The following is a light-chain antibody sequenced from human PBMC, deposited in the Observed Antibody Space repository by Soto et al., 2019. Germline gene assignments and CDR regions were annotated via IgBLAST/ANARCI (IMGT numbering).Light chain of an antibody. CDR1: NSNIGSHT. Sequence: QSVLTQPPSASGTPGQRVTMSCSGGNSNIGSHTVNWYQHLPGTAPTLLIFSNNQRPSGVPARFSGAKSGTSSSLATSGLQSGDEGDYGSEAWDDSLNGFYVFGIWTKSNVL. CDR2: SNN. J-gene: IGLJ1*01. CDR3: EAWDDSLNGFYV. V-gene: IGLV1-44*01.